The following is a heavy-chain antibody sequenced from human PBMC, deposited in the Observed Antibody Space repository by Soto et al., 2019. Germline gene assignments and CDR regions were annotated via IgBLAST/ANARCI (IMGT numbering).Heavy chain of an antibody. Sequence: GGSLRLSCAASGFTFSSYDMHWVRQATGKGLEWVSAIGTAGDTYYPGSVKGRFTISRENAKNSLYLQMNSLRAGDTAVYYCARGAGSAYYGSGSYYDEFDYWGQGTLVTVSS. D-gene: IGHD3-10*01. J-gene: IGHJ4*02. CDR1: GFTFSSYD. CDR2: IGTAGDT. CDR3: ARGAGSAYYGSGSYYDEFDY. V-gene: IGHV3-13*01.